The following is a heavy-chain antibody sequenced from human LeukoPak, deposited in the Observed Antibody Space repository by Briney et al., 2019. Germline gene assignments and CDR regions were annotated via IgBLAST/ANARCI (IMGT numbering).Heavy chain of an antibody. J-gene: IGHJ4*02. V-gene: IGHV3-30*02. Sequence: ERSLRLSCAASGFTFSSYAMHWVRQAPGKGLEWVAFIRYDGSNKYYADSVKGRFTISRDNSKNTLYLQMNSLRAEDTAVYYCAKAGNYYGSGNYFDYWGQGTLVTVSS. CDR3: AKAGNYYGSGNYFDY. D-gene: IGHD3-10*01. CDR1: GFTFSSYA. CDR2: IRYDGSNK.